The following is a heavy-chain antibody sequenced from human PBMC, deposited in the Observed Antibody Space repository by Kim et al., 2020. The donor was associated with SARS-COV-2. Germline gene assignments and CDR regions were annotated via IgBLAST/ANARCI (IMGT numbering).Heavy chain of an antibody. CDR3: ARDGYYDSSGYHDY. Sequence: AQKFQGRATITADKSTSTAYMELSSLRSEDTAVYYCARDGYYDSSGYHDYWGQGTLVTVSS. J-gene: IGHJ4*02. V-gene: IGHV1-69*04. D-gene: IGHD3-22*01.